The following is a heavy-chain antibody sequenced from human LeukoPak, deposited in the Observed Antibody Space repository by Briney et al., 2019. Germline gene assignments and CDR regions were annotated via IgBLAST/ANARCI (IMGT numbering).Heavy chain of an antibody. CDR3: ARDRNPGGEGFDY. D-gene: IGHD2-21*01. J-gene: IGHJ4*02. CDR2: ISSSGSTI. V-gene: IGHV3-48*03. Sequence: QPGGSLRLSCAAFGFTFSSYEMNWVRQAPGKGLEWVSYISSSGSTIYYADSVKGRFTISRDNAKNSLYLQMNSLRAEDTAVYYCARDRNPGGEGFDYWGQGTLVTVSS. CDR1: GFTFSSYE.